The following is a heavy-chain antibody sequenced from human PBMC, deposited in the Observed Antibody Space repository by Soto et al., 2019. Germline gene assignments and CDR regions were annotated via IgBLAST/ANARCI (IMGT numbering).Heavy chain of an antibody. CDR3: ARDSWMRSARWFDP. D-gene: IGHD5-12*01. CDR1: GGSISSGGYY. V-gene: IGHV4-31*03. CDR2: IYYSGST. Sequence: PSETLSLTCTVSGGSISSGGYYWSWIRQHPGKGLEWIGYIYYSGSTYYNPSLKSRVTISVDTSKNQFSLKLSSVTAADTAVYYCARDSWMRSARWFDPWGQGTLVTVSS. J-gene: IGHJ5*02.